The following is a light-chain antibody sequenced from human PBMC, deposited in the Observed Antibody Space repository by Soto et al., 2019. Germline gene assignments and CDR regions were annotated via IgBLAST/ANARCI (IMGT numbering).Light chain of an antibody. Sequence: EIVLTQSPGTLSLSPGERATLSCRASQSVSSSYLAWYQQKPGQAPRLLIYRASSRATGIPDMFSGSGSETDFTLTISRLEPEDFAVYYCQRYGTSLWTFGHGTKVEIK. CDR2: RAS. CDR1: QSVSSSY. CDR3: QRYGTSLWT. V-gene: IGKV3-20*01. J-gene: IGKJ1*01.